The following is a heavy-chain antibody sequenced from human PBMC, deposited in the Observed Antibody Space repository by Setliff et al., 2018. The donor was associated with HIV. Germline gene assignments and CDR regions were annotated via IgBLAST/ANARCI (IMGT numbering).Heavy chain of an antibody. CDR3: ASQFCGGDCYDGPH. D-gene: IGHD2-21*01. V-gene: IGHV3-7*03. Sequence: PGGSLRLSCVASGFTFTNYCMTWVRQAPGKGLEWVDHIKQDGTEKHYLDSVKGRFTISRDNAKNSLSMQMNRLRDKDTAVYYCASQFCGGDCYDGPHWGQGTLVTVSS. CDR1: GFTFTNYC. CDR2: IKQDGTEK. J-gene: IGHJ4*02.